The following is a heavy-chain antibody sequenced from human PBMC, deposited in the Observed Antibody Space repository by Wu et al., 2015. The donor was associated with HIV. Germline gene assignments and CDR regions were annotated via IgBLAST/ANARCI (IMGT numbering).Heavy chain of an antibody. J-gene: IGHJ4*02. CDR2: FDPEDGET. CDR1: GYTLTELS. D-gene: IGHD1-26*01. Sequence: QVQLVXSGAEVKKPGASVKVSCKVSGYTLTELSMFWVRQAPGKGLEWMGGFDPEDGETIYAQKFQGRVTMTEDTSTDTAYMELRSLRSEDTAVYYCATGDRRVGATRGLDYWGQGTLVTVSS. V-gene: IGHV1-24*01. CDR3: ATGDRRVGATRGLDY.